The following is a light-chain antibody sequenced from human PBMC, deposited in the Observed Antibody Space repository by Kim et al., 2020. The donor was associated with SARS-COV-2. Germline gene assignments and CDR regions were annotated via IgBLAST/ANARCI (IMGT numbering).Light chain of an antibody. CDR1: QSVSSSY. J-gene: IGKJ2*01. CDR3: QQSGSSPRT. CDR2: GAS. Sequence: EIVLTQSPGTLSLSPGERATLSCRASQSVSSSYLAWYQQKPGRAPRLLIYGASSRATGIPDRFSGSGSGTDFTLTISRLEPEDFAVYYCQQSGSSPRTFGQGTKLEI. V-gene: IGKV3-20*01.